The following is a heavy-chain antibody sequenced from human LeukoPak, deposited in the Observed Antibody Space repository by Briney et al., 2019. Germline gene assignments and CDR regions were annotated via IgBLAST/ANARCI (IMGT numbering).Heavy chain of an antibody. CDR2: IIPILGIA. CDR1: GGTLSSYA. D-gene: IGHD3-3*01. Sequence: ASVKVSCKASGGTLSSYAISWVRQAPGQGLEWMGRIIPILGIANYAQKFQGRVTITADKSTSTAYMELSSLRSEDTAVYYCAREFWSGYYYYFDYWGQGTLVTVSS. CDR3: AREFWSGYYYYFDY. V-gene: IGHV1-69*04. J-gene: IGHJ4*02.